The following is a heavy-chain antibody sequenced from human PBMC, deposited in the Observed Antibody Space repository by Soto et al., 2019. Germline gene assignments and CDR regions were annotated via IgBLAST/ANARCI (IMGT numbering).Heavy chain of an antibody. Sequence: ASVKVSCKVSGYTLTELSMHWVRQAPGKGLEWMAGFDPEDGETIYAQKFQGRVTMTEDTSTDTAYMELSSLRSEDTAVYYCATDRRDYDYIWGSYQTPNFDYWGQGTLVTVSS. J-gene: IGHJ4*02. CDR1: GYTLTELS. CDR3: ATDRRDYDYIWGSYQTPNFDY. D-gene: IGHD3-16*02. CDR2: FDPEDGET. V-gene: IGHV1-24*01.